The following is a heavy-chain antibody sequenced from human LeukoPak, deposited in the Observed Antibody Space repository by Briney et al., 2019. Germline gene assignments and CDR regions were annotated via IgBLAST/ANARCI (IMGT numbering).Heavy chain of an antibody. J-gene: IGHJ4*02. CDR2: ISAYNGNT. V-gene: IGHV1-18*01. CDR3: ARVPSGGPFDY. Sequence: PGASVKVSCTASGYSFTSYGISWVRQAPGQGLEWMGWISAYNGNTNYAQRLQGRVTMTTNTSTSTAYMDLRSLTSDDTAVYYCARVPSGGPFDYWGQGTLVTVSS. CDR1: GYSFTSYG. D-gene: IGHD2-15*01.